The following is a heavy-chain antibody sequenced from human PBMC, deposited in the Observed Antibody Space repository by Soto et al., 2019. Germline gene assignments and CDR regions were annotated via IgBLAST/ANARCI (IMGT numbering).Heavy chain of an antibody. CDR2: IVVGSGNT. V-gene: IGHV1-58*02. J-gene: IGHJ6*02. Sequence: SVKVSCKASGFTFTSSAMQWVRQARGQRLEWIGWIVVGSGNTNYAQKFQARVTMTRDMSTSTAYMELSSLRSEDTAVYYCARVKYSSSWYSEDYYYYYGMDVWGQGTTVTVSS. D-gene: IGHD6-13*01. CDR1: GFTFTSSA. CDR3: ARVKYSSSWYSEDYYYYYGMDV.